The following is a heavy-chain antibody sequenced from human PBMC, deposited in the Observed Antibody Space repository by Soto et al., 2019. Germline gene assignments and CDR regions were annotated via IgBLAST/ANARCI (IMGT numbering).Heavy chain of an antibody. Sequence: SETLSLTCAVYGGSFSGYYWSWIRQPPGKGLEWIGEINHSGSTNYNPSLKSRVTISVDTSKNQFSLKLSSVTAADTAVYYCARVPYYYDFWTMVEDYFDYWGQGTLVTVSS. J-gene: IGHJ4*02. CDR2: INHSGST. V-gene: IGHV4-34*01. CDR1: GGSFSGYY. D-gene: IGHD3-3*01. CDR3: ARVPYYYDFWTMVEDYFDY.